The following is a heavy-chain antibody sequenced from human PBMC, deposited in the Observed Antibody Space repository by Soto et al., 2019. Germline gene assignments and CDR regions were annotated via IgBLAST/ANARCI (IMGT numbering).Heavy chain of an antibody. V-gene: IGHV1-18*01. D-gene: IGHD7-27*01. CDR2: ISAYNGNT. Sequence: ASVKVSCKASGYTFTSYAISWVRQAPGQGLEWMGWISAYNGNTNYAQKLQGRVTMTTDKSTSTAYMELRSLRSDDTAVYYCARQHTLWGPPPTFDYWGQGTLVTVSS. CDR1: GYTFTSYA. CDR3: ARQHTLWGPPPTFDY. J-gene: IGHJ4*02.